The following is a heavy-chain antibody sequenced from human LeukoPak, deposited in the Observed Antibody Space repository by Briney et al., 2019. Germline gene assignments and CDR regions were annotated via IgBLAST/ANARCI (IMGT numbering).Heavy chain of an antibody. D-gene: IGHD6-19*01. CDR3: ARRIAVAGIRHPGDWFDP. J-gene: IGHJ5*02. V-gene: IGHV4-59*08. CDR1: GGSISSYY. CDR2: IYYSGST. Sequence: PSETLSLTCTVSGGSISSYYWSWLRQPPGKGLEWIGYIYYSGSTHYNPSLNSRVTISVDTSKNQFSLRLSSVTAADTAVYYCARRIAVAGIRHPGDWFDPWGQGTLVTVSS.